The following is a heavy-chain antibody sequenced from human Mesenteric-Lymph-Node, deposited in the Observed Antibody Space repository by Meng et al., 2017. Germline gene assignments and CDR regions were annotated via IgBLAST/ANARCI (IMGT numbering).Heavy chain of an antibody. CDR2: IYHSGST. J-gene: IGHJ4*02. Sequence: GSLRLSCTVSGYSISSGYYWGWIRQPPGKGLEWIGSIYHSGSTYYNPSLKSRVTISVDTSKNQFSLKLSSVTAADTAVYYCARSPGVVVPAAIQWGKFWSFDYWGQGTLVTVSS. D-gene: IGHD2-2*01. CDR1: GYSISSGYY. CDR3: ARSPGVVVPAAIQWGKFWSFDY. V-gene: IGHV4-38-2*02.